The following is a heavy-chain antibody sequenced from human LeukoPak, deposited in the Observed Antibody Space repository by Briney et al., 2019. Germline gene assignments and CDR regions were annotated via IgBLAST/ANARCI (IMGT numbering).Heavy chain of an antibody. CDR2: IKQGGSEK. V-gene: IGHV3-7*01. CDR1: GFTFSSYW. D-gene: IGHD3-10*01. Sequence: GDSLTLSCSASGFTFSSYWMSWLRQARGKGLEWVGNIKQGGSEKYYVHSVKGRFIISRDNDKNSLYLQMNSPRAEDTAAYYCARGNGEYLESRYYYYHMDVWGKGTTVTVSS. J-gene: IGHJ6*03. CDR3: ARGNGEYLESRYYYYHMDV.